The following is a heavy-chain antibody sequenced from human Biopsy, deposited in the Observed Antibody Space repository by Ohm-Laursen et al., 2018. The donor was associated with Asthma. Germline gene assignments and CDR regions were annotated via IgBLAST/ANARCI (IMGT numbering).Heavy chain of an antibody. D-gene: IGHD3-22*01. CDR3: AREGVNYYDSSGYLEY. J-gene: IGHJ4*02. V-gene: IGHV1-69*01. CDR2: LIPVLGTP. CDR1: GGTFSSYA. Sequence: GSSVKVSCKASGGTFSSYAISWVRQAPGQGLEWMGGLIPVLGTPDHAQMFEGRVTITADESTSTAYMELSSLSSEDTAVYYCAREGVNYYDSSGYLEYWGQGTLVTVSS.